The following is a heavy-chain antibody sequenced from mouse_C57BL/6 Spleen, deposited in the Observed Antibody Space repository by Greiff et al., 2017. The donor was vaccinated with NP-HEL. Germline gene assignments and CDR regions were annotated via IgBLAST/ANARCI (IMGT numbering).Heavy chain of an antibody. V-gene: IGHV8-12*01. CDR3: ARDGYQAWFAY. Sequence: QVTLKESGPGILQSSQTLSLTCSFSGFSLSTSGMGVSWIRQPSGKGLEWLAHIYWDDDKRYNPSLKSRLTISKDTSRNQVFLKITSVDTADTATYYCARDGYQAWFAYWGQGTLVTVSA. CDR1: GFSLSTSGMG. CDR2: IYWDDDK. D-gene: IGHD2-3*01. J-gene: IGHJ3*01.